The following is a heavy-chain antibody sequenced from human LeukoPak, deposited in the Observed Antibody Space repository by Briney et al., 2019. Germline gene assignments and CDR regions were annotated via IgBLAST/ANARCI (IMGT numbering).Heavy chain of an antibody. CDR2: INPHSGGT. V-gene: IGHV1-2*02. Sequence: GASVKVSCKDSGYTFTSYYMHWVRQAPGQGLEWMGWINPHSGGTNYAQKFQGRVTITRDTSISTAYLELSRLRSDDTAVYYCARAYCSSSNCYNFDYWGQGTLVTVSS. CDR1: GYTFTSYY. D-gene: IGHD2-2*02. J-gene: IGHJ4*02. CDR3: ARAYCSSSNCYNFDY.